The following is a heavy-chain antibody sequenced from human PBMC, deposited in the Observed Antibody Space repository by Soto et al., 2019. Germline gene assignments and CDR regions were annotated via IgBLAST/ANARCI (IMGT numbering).Heavy chain of an antibody. J-gene: IGHJ3*02. D-gene: IGHD2-8*01. CDR3: ARGGFMHAFDM. CDR2: VHNDGSDT. Sequence: EVQLAESAGGLVQPGGSLRLSCAASRFTFSSYWIHWVRQAPGKGLVWVSRVHNDGSDTIYADSVKGRFTISRDNAKNTVYLQMSSLRGEDTALYFCARGGFMHAFDMWGQGTMVTVSS. V-gene: IGHV3-74*01. CDR1: RFTFSSYW.